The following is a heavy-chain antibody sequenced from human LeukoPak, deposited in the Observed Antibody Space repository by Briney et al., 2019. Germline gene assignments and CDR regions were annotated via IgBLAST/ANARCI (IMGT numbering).Heavy chain of an antibody. D-gene: IGHD3-16*01. V-gene: IGHV3-23*01. J-gene: IGHJ4*02. CDR3: ARGWGNFDY. CDR1: GFTFSTYA. Sequence: GGSLRLSCTASGFTFSTYAMTWVRQAPGRGLEWVSTITANAGGTYYADSVKGRFTISRDNSENTLNLQMNSPRAEDTAVYYCARGWGNFDYWGQGTLVTVSS. CDR2: ITANAGGT.